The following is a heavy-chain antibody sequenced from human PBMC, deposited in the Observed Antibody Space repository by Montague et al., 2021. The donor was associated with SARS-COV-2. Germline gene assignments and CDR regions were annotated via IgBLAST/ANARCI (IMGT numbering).Heavy chain of an antibody. CDR3: AGGPPYSGTYYLAY. D-gene: IGHD1-26*01. CDR2: IDSYGNTR. J-gene: IGHJ4*02. Sequence: SLRLSCAASGITFSNYWMHWVRQAPGKGLVWVSRIDSYGNTRTYADSVKGRFTISRDNAKNTLYLQMSSLRAEDTSVYYCAGGPPYSGTYYLAYWGQGTLVTVPS. CDR1: GITFSNYW. V-gene: IGHV3-74*01.